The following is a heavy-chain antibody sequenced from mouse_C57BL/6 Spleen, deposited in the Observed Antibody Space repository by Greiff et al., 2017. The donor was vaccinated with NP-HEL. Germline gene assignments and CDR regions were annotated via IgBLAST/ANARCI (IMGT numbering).Heavy chain of an antibody. V-gene: IGHV3-8*01. J-gene: IGHJ1*03. CDR3: ARYRRGYGNYGYFDV. D-gene: IGHD2-1*01. CDR2: ISYSGST. Sequence: EVQLRESGPGLAKPSQTLSLTCSVTGYSITSDYWNWIRKFPGNKLEYMGYISYSGSTYYNPSLKSRISITRDTSKNQYYLQLNSVTTEDTATYYCARYRRGYGNYGYFDVWGTGTTVTVSS. CDR1: GYSITSDY.